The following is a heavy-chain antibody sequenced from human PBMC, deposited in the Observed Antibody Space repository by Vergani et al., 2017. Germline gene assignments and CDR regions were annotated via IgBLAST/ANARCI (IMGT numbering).Heavy chain of an antibody. CDR1: GYTFSNYY. CDR3: ARDRPNIPPYCSSTSCTYRGWYFDL. J-gene: IGHJ2*01. Sequence: QVQVVQSGAEVKKSGASVKVSCKTSGYTFSNYYMHWVRQAPGQGLEWMGIINPSGGHTNYAQKFQGRVTITADESTSTAYMELSSLRSEDTAVYYCARDRPNIPPYCSSTSCTYRGWYFDLWGRGTLVTVSS. CDR2: INPSGGHT. V-gene: IGHV1-46*01. D-gene: IGHD2-2*01.